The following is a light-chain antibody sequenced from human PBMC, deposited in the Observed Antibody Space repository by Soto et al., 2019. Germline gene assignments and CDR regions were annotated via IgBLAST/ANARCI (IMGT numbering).Light chain of an antibody. CDR2: DAS. Sequence: EIVLTQSPATLSLSPGQRATLSCRASQSIRNHLAWYQQKLGQAPRLLIYDASKRATGIPARFSGSGSGADFTPTITSLEPEVFAFYYCHQRTTWLFAFGLGTKVDLK. CDR1: QSIRNH. J-gene: IGKJ3*01. V-gene: IGKV3-11*01. CDR3: HQRTTWLFA.